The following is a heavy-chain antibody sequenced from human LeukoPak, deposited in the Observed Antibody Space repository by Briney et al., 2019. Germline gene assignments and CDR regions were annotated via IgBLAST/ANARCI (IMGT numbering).Heavy chain of an antibody. D-gene: IGHD3-22*01. J-gene: IGHJ4*02. CDR2: IYTSGST. V-gene: IGHV4-4*09. CDR3: ARHFHYYDRYDY. CDR1: GGSISGYY. Sequence: SETLSLTCTDSGGSISGYYWSWIRQPPGKGLEWIGYIYTSGSTNYSPSLKSRVSISVDMSRNQFSLNLTSVTVADTAMYYCARHFHYYDRYDYWGQGTLVTVSS.